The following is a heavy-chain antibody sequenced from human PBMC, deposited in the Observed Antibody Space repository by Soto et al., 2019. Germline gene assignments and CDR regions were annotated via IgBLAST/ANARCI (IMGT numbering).Heavy chain of an antibody. CDR2: IYYSGST. J-gene: IGHJ4*02. CDR3: ARVYGGYLDY. CDR1: GGSISSYY. D-gene: IGHD2-15*01. Sequence: SQTLSLTCTVSGGSISSYYWSWIRQPPGKGLEWIGYIYYSGSTNYNPSLKSRVTISVDTSKNQFSLKLSSVTAADTAVYYCARVYGGYLDYWGQGTLVTVSS. V-gene: IGHV4-59*01.